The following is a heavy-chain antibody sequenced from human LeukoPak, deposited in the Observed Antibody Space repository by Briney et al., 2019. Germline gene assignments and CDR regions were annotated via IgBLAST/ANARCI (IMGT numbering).Heavy chain of an antibody. J-gene: IGHJ4*02. CDR3: ARSLSALGFDY. V-gene: IGHV4-34*01. CDR1: GGSFSGYY. CDR2: INHSGST. Sequence: PSETLSLTCAVYGGSFSGYYWSWIRQPPGKGLEWIGEINHSGSTNYNPSLKSRVTISVDTSKNQFSLKLSSVTAADTAVYYCARSLSALGFDYWGQGTLVTVSS. D-gene: IGHD3-16*02.